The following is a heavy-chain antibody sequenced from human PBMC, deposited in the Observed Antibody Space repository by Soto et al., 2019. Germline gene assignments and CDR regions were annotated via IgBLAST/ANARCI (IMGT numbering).Heavy chain of an antibody. CDR2: IWYGGSNK. J-gene: IGHJ4*02. V-gene: IGHV3-33*01. D-gene: IGHD3-22*01. CDR1: GFTFNIYG. CDR3: ATEGSNDYYDTSGYQSYFDY. Sequence: QVQLVESGGGVVQPGRSLRLSCAASGFTFNIYGMHWVRQAPGKGLEWVAVIWYGGSNKHYADSLKGQFTISRDNSKNTLYLQMNSLRAEDTAVYYCATEGSNDYYDTSGYQSYFDYWGQGTLVTVSS.